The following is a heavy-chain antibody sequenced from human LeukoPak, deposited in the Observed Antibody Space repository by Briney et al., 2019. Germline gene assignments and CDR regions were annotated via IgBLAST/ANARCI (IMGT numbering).Heavy chain of an antibody. Sequence: SETLALTCTVSGGSFGSGSYNWSWIRQPPGMGLEWIGYIYDSGSTNYNPSLKSRVTISVDTSKNQFSLKLSSVTAAATAVYYCARVTVAVAGLDGMDVWGQGTTVTVSS. CDR1: GGSFGSGSYN. CDR2: IYDSGST. J-gene: IGHJ6*02. D-gene: IGHD6-19*01. V-gene: IGHV4-61*01. CDR3: ARVTVAVAGLDGMDV.